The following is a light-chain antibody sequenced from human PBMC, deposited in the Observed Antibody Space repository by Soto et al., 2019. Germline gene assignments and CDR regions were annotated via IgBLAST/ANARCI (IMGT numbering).Light chain of an antibody. Sequence: EIVLTQSPATLSLSPGEGATLSCRASQSINNYLAWYQQKPGQAPRLLFYAASTRATGVPARFSGSGSGTDFTLTISSLEPEDFAFYYCQQRSNWPPRNTFGQGTKLEIK. CDR1: QSINNY. J-gene: IGKJ2*01. CDR2: AAS. CDR3: QQRSNWPPRNT. V-gene: IGKV3-11*01.